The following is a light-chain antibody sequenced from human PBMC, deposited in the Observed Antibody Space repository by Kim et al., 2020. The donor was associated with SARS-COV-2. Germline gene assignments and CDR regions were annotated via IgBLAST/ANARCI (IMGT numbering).Light chain of an antibody. V-gene: IGKV1-8*01. Sequence: SRGDRVTITCRASQGISNYLDWYQQKPGKAPKLLIYAASTLQSGVPSRFSGSGSGTDFTLTISCLQSEDFATYYCQQYYSYPPWTFGQGTKVDIK. CDR3: QQYYSYPPWT. CDR1: QGISNY. CDR2: AAS. J-gene: IGKJ1*01.